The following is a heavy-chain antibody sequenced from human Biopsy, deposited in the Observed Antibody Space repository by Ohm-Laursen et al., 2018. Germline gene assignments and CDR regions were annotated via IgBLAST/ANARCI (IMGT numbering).Heavy chain of an antibody. CDR1: GYTLTALS. CDR2: FAPENGKT. D-gene: IGHD1-1*01. CDR3: AADINVWNVNY. J-gene: IGHJ4*02. Sequence: ASVKVSCKVSGYTLTALSMHWVRQAPGRGLEWMGGFAPENGKTIYAQKFQGRITMTEDTSTDTAYMELSSLRSEDTALYYCAADINVWNVNYWGQGTQVTVSS. V-gene: IGHV1-24*01.